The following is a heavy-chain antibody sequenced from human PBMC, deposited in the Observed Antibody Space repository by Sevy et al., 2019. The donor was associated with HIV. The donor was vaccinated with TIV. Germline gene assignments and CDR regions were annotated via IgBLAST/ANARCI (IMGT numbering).Heavy chain of an antibody. CDR1: GFTVSSNY. V-gene: IGHV3-66*01. CDR2: IYSGGST. Sequence: GGSLRLSCAASGFTVSSNYMSWVRQAPGKGLEWVSVIYSGGSTYYPDSVKGRFTISRDNSKNTLYLQMNSLRAEDTAVYYCARVEVDYYDSSGYYFDYWGQGTLVTVSS. D-gene: IGHD3-22*01. J-gene: IGHJ4*02. CDR3: ARVEVDYYDSSGYYFDY.